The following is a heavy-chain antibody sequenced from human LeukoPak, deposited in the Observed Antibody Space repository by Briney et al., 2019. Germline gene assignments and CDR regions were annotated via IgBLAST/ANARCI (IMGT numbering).Heavy chain of an antibody. J-gene: IGHJ5*02. CDR2: ISSTGRTI. V-gene: IGHV3-48*03. CDR1: GFTFSSHE. D-gene: IGHD6-13*01. Sequence: PGGSLRLSCAASGFTFSSHEMNWARQAPGKGLEWVSYISSTGRTIYYADSVKGRFTISRDNAKNLLYLQMNSLRAADTAVYYCAREAVAAAGAPSNWFGPWGQGTLVTVSS. CDR3: AREAVAAAGAPSNWFGP.